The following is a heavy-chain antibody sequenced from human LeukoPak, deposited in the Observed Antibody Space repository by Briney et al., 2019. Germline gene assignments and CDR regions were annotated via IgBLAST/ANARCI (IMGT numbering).Heavy chain of an antibody. J-gene: IGHJ3*02. V-gene: IGHV1-24*01. CDR2: FDPEDGET. Sequence: ASVKVSCKVSGYTLTELSMHWVRQAPGKGLEWMGGFDPEDGETIYAQKFQGRVTITADESTSTAYMELSSLRSEDTAVYYCARKHIVVVPAANPSYAFDIWGQGTMVTVSS. D-gene: IGHD2-2*01. CDR3: ARKHIVVVPAANPSYAFDI. CDR1: GYTLTELS.